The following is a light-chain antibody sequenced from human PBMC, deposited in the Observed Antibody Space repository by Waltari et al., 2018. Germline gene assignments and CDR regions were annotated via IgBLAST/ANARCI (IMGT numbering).Light chain of an antibody. V-gene: IGKV3-11*01. CDR1: QTGSTY. CDR3: LQRSVWPWT. CDR2: DAS. Sequence: IVLTQSPATLSLSPGERATLPCRASQTGSTYLAWFHQKPGQAPSLLIYDASNRAPGSPARFSGSESGTDFSLTISSLEPEDFAVYYCLQRSVWPWTFGQGTKVAVK. J-gene: IGKJ1*01.